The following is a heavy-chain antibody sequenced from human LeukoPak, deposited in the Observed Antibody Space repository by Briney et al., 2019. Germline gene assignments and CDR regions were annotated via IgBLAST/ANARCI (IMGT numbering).Heavy chain of an antibody. CDR2: IYPGDSDT. CDR1: GYRFTSYW. J-gene: IGHJ2*01. D-gene: IGHD5-18*01. V-gene: IGHV5-51*01. CDR3: ARHRFEDRPMAPRYFDL. Sequence: ESLQISCQGSGYRFTSYWIAWVRQMPGEGLEWMGIIYPGDSDTRYSPSFQGQVTISADKSISTAYLQWSSLRASDTAMYYCARHRFEDRPMAPRYFDLWGRGTLVPVSS.